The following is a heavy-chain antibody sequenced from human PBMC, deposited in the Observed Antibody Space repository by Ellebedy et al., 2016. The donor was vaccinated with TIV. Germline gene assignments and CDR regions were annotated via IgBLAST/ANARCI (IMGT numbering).Heavy chain of an antibody. D-gene: IGHD3-3*01. CDR1: GFTFSSYW. Sequence: GESLKISCAASGFTFSSYWMHWVRQAPGKGLVWVSRINGDGSSTSYADSVKGRFTLSRDTAKNTLYLQMNSLRAEDTAVYYCAATKETYYDFWSGYNGINNWFDPWGQGTLVTVSS. V-gene: IGHV3-74*01. CDR3: AATKETYYDFWSGYNGINNWFDP. CDR2: INGDGSST. J-gene: IGHJ5*02.